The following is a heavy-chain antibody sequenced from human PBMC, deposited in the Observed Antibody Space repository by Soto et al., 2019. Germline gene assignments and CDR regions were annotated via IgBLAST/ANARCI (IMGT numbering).Heavy chain of an antibody. V-gene: IGHV4-31*03. CDR3: ARIVATIRVRYYYYMDV. CDR1: GGSISSGGYY. J-gene: IGHJ6*03. Sequence: QVQLQESGPGLVKPSQTLSLTCTVSGGSISSGGYYWSWIRQHPGKGLEWRGYIYYSGSTYYNPSLKSRVTRSVDTSKNQFSLKLSSVTAADTAVYYCARIVATIRVRYYYYMDVWGKGTTVTVSS. D-gene: IGHD5-12*01. CDR2: IYYSGST.